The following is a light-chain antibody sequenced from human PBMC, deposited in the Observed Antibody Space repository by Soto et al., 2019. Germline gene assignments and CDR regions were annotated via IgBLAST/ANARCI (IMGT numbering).Light chain of an antibody. V-gene: IGLV1-40*01. Sequence: QSVLTQPPSVSGAPGQRVTISCTGSSSNIGAGYDVHWYQQLPGTAPKLLIYGNNNRPSGVPDRFSGSKSGTSASLAITGLQAEDEADYDCCSFTSITTYVFGTGTKVTVL. CDR3: CSFTSITTYV. CDR2: GNN. CDR1: SSNIGAGYD. J-gene: IGLJ1*01.